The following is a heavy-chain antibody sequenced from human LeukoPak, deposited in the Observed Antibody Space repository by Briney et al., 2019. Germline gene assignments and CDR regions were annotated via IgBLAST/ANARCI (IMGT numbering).Heavy chain of an antibody. Sequence: GGSLRLSCAASGFTFSSYSMNWVRQAPGKGLEWVSYISSSSSTIYYADSVKGRFTISRDNAENSLYLQMNSLRAEDTAVYYCAREDCSGGSCYFDYWGQGTLVTVSS. V-gene: IGHV3-48*01. J-gene: IGHJ4*02. CDR1: GFTFSSYS. CDR3: AREDCSGGSCYFDY. D-gene: IGHD2-15*01. CDR2: ISSSSSTI.